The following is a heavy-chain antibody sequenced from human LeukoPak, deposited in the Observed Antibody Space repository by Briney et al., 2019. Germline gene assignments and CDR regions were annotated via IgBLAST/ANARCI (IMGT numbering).Heavy chain of an antibody. V-gene: IGHV3-9*01. CDR1: GFPFDDYA. J-gene: IGHJ5*02. D-gene: IGHD1-26*01. CDR2: ISWNSGSI. Sequence: GSSLRLSCAASGFPFDDYAMHWVRPAPGKGLEWVSGISWNSGSIGYADSVKGRFTISRDNAKNSLYLQMNSLRAEDTALYYCAKSSVVGGFDPWGQGTLVTVSS. CDR3: AKSSVVGGFDP.